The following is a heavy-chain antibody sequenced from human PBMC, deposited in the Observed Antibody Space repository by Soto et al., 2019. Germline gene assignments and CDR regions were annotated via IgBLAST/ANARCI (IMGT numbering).Heavy chain of an antibody. CDR3: VKSSRRDITASRGMDV. D-gene: IGHD3-3*01. J-gene: IGHJ6*02. CDR1: GFTFSSCA. CDR2: ISYNGGST. V-gene: IGHV3-64D*06. Sequence: EVPLVESGGDLVQPGGSLRLSCSASGFTFSSCAMHWVRQAPGKGLEYVSAISYNGGSTYNADSVEGRYTISRDNSKNTLYLQTSTLRPEDTAVYYCVKSSRRDITASRGMDVWGQGTTVTVSS.